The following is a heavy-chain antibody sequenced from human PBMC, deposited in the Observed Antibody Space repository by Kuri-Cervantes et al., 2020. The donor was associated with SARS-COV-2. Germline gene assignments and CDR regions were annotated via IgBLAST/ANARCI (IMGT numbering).Heavy chain of an antibody. J-gene: IGHJ4*02. CDR2: ISYDGSNK. V-gene: IGHV3-30-3*01. CDR3: TRENGYIAY. Sequence: GESLKISCAASGFTFSSYAMHWVRQAPGKGLEWVAVISYDGSNKYYADSVKGRFTISRDNAKNSLYLQMNSLRAEDTAVYYCTRENGYIAYWGQGTLVTVSS. CDR1: GFTFSSYA. D-gene: IGHD3-22*01.